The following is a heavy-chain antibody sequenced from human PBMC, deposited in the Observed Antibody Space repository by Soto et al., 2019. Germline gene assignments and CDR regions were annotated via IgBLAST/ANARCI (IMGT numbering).Heavy chain of an antibody. V-gene: IGHV3-13*01. D-gene: IGHD2-15*01. J-gene: IGHJ4*02. CDR3: VRGQEVGAHFFDS. CDR2: IGTIGDT. Sequence: PGGSLRLSCAASGFTFRNFDFNWVRQPSGRGLEWVATIGTIGDTYYPVSVKGRFTVSRENAKSAVSLQMNSLTVGDTAVYFCVRGQEVGAHFFDSWGQGTPVTVSS. CDR1: GFTFRNFD.